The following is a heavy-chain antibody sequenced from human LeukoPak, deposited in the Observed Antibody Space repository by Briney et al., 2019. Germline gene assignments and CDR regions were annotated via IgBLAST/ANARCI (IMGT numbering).Heavy chain of an antibody. J-gene: IGHJ6*02. V-gene: IGHV4-39*01. D-gene: IGHD2-15*01. CDR3: ARSGSGNGGTYAGMDV. CDR2: FLYTGNT. CDR1: GGSISSSFHY. Sequence: SGTLSLTCTVAGGSISSSFHYWDWIRQAPGTGLEWTGSFLYTGNTCYNPSLNSRITMSVDTSKNQCSLRLSSVNAADTALYYWARSGSGNGGTYAGMDVWGQGTSVTVSS.